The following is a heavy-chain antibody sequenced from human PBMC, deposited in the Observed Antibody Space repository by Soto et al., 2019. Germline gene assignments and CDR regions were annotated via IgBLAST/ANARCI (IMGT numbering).Heavy chain of an antibody. V-gene: IGHV1-18*04. J-gene: IGHJ4*02. CDR3: ARANLAVAGGYFDY. CDR2: ISAYNGNT. Sequence: ASVKVSCKASGYTFTSYGISWVRQAPGQGLEGMGWISAYNGNTNYAQKLQGRVTMTTDTSTSTAYMELRSLRTDDTAVYYCARANLAVAGGYFDYWGQGTLVTVSS. D-gene: IGHD6-19*01. CDR1: GYTFTSYG.